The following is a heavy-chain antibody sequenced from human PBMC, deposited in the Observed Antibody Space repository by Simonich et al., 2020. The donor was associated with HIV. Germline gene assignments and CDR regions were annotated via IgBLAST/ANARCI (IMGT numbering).Heavy chain of an antibody. Sequence: QVQLQQWGAGLLKPSETLSLTCAVYGGSFSGYYWSWFRQPPGRGLEWIGEINHSGRTNYNPSLKSRVTISVDTSKNQFSLKLSSVTAADTAVYYCARRHPTTVTTPYFDYWGQGTLVTVSS. CDR2: INHSGRT. CDR1: GGSFSGYY. J-gene: IGHJ4*02. CDR3: ARRHPTTVTTPYFDY. D-gene: IGHD4-17*01. V-gene: IGHV4-34*01.